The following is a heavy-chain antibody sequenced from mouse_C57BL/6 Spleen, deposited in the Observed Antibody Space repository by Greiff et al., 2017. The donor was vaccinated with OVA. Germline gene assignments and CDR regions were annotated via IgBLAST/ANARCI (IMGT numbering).Heavy chain of an antibody. CDR2: IYPSDSET. CDR3: ARGEGNAWFAY. D-gene: IGHD2-1*01. CDR1: GYTFTSYW. V-gene: IGHV1-61*01. Sequence: QVQLQQSGAELVRPGSSVKLSCKASGYTFTSYWLDWVKQRPGQGLEWIGNIYPSDSETHYNQKFKDKATLTVDKSSSTAYMQLSSLTSEDSAVYYCARGEGNAWFAYWGQGTLVTVSA. J-gene: IGHJ3*01.